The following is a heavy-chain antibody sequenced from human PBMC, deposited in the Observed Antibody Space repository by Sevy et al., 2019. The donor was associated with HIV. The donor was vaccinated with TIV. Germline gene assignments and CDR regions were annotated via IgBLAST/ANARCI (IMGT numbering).Heavy chain of an antibody. CDR3: AREIFGVDDAFDI. CDR2: ISATSTTI. D-gene: IGHD3-3*01. J-gene: IGHJ3*02. V-gene: IGHV3-48*04. Sequence: GGSLRLSCAASGFTFSSYVMTWVRQAPGKGLEWISYISATSTTINYADSVKGRFIISRDNAKNSVYLQMNSLRAEDTALYYCAREIFGVDDAFDIWGQGTMVTVSS. CDR1: GFTFSSYV.